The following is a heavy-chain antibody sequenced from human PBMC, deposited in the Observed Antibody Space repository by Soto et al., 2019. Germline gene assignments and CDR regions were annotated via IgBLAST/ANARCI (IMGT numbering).Heavy chain of an antibody. CDR1: GFTFNIYS. CDR3: ARKRIMGEGKSGFAY. CDR2: TSFDGHSK. D-gene: IGHD1-26*01. Sequence: QVQLVESGGGVVQPGRSLRLSCAASGFTFNIYSFYWVRQAPGKGLEWLAVTSFDGHSKYYADSLRGRFTISRDNSKNTVFLQMDRRRPDDTAIYYCARKRIMGEGKSGFAYWGQGTPVTVSS. J-gene: IGHJ4*02. V-gene: IGHV3-30-3*01.